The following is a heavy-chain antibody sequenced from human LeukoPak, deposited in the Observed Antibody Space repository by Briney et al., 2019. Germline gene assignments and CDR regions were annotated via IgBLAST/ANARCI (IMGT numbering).Heavy chain of an antibody. CDR1: GGSISSYY. D-gene: IGHD5-24*01. V-gene: IGHV4-4*07. CDR3: ARDRRVGWFDP. CDR2: IYTSGST. J-gene: IGHJ5*02. Sequence: SETLSLTCTVSGGSISSYYWSWIRQPAGKGLEWIGRIYTSGSTSYNPSLKSRVTMSIDTSKNQFSLKLSSVTAADTAVYYCARDRRVGWFDPWGQGTLVTVSS.